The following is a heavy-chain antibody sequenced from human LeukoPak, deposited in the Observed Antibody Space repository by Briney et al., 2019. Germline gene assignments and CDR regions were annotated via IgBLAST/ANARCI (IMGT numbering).Heavy chain of an antibody. J-gene: IGHJ4*02. CDR2: ISSSSSYI. V-gene: IGHV3-21*01. D-gene: IGHD7-27*01. CDR3: ASKSDWGRSVDY. Sequence: GGSLRLSCAASGFTFSSYSMTWVRQAPGKGLEWVSSISSSSSYIYYADSVKGRFTISRDNAKNSLYLQMNSLRAEDTAVYYCASKSDWGRSVDYWGQGTLVTVSS. CDR1: GFTFSSYS.